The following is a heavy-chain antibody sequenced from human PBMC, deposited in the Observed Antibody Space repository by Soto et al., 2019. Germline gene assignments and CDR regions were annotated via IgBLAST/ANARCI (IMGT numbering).Heavy chain of an antibody. CDR1: GGSIRDYF. J-gene: IGHJ4*02. CDR3: ARVGGDDFGDSGGFDY. Sequence: QVQLQESGPGLVKPSETLSLTCTVSGGSIRDYFWTWIRQPPGKGLEWIGYIYYSGRTNYNPSLKSRVSISVDTSKNHFSRELRSVTAADTAVYYCARVGGDDFGDSGGFDYWGQGTLVTVSS. D-gene: IGHD4-17*01. V-gene: IGHV4-59*01. CDR2: IYYSGRT.